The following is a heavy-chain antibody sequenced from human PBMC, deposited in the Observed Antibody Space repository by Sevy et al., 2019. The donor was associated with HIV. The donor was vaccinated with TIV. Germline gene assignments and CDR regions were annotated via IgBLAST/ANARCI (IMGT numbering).Heavy chain of an antibody. D-gene: IGHD2-2*01. J-gene: IGHJ6*02. CDR3: ARVGCSSTSCYEDYYYYGMDV. Sequence: SETLSLTCTVSGGSISSYYWSWIQQPPGKGLEWIGYIYYSGSTNYNPSLKSRVTISVDTSKNQFSPKLSSVTAADTAVYYCARVGCSSTSCYEDYYYYGMDVWGQGTTVTVSS. CDR2: IYYSGST. V-gene: IGHV4-59*01. CDR1: GGSISSYY.